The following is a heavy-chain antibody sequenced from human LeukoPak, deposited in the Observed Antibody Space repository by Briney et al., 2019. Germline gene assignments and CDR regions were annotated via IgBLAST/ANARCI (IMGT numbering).Heavy chain of an antibody. CDR2: ISGSGGST. CDR3: AKGGDGGDYVWGSYRYTGSGRHFDY. CDR1: GFTFSSYA. V-gene: IGHV3-23*01. Sequence: GGSLRLSCAASGFTFSSYAMSWVRQAPGKGLEWVSAISGSGGSTDYADSVKGRFTISRDTSKNTLYLQMNSLRAEDTAVYYGAKGGDGGDYVWGSYRYTGSGRHFDYWGQGTLVTVSS. D-gene: IGHD3-16*02. J-gene: IGHJ4*02.